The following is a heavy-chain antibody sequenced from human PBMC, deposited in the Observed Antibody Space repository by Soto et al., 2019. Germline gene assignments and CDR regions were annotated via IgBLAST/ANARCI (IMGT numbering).Heavy chain of an antibody. CDR3: ARSPLSYDYVRQTWREVGDSFDV. D-gene: IGHD3-10*02. CDR2: LIHGGST. V-gene: IGHV4-34*02. J-gene: IGHJ3*01. CDR1: NSSLGAFH. Sequence: QVHLEQWGAGLLKPSETLSLTCAIYNSSLGAFHWTWVRQPPGKGLEWIGELIHGGSTNYNPSLKSPVTGSLDTSMSQFSLHVISVTAADTAVYYCARSPLSYDYVRQTWREVGDSFDVWGRGTSVTVSS.